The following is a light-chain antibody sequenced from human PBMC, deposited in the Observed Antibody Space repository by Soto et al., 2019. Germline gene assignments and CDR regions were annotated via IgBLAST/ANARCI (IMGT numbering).Light chain of an antibody. CDR2: AAS. CDR3: QQYNDSPLT. CDR1: QTLSTNS. Sequence: EIVLTQSPGTLSLSPGERATLSCRASQTLSTNSLAWYQQRPGQTPRLLIYAASTRDTDIPDRFNGSGSGTDFALTISRLELEDFVLYYCQQYNDSPLTFGPGTKVDVK. J-gene: IGKJ3*01. V-gene: IGKV3-20*01.